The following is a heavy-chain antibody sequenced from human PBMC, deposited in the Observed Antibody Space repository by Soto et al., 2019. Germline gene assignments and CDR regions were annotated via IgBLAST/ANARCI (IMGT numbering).Heavy chain of an antibody. CDR2: IKSGEIGI. V-gene: IGHV3-74*01. CDR1: GFIFSNYW. CDR3: ARGGADILTGPLDY. D-gene: IGHD3-9*01. J-gene: IGHJ4*02. Sequence: EVQLVESGGGLGQPGGSLRLSCAASGFIFSNYWMHWVRQAPGKGLVWVSRIKSGEIGISYADSVKGRFTISRDNAKNTLYLQMNSLRVEDTAVYYCARGGADILTGPLDYWGQGTLVTVSS.